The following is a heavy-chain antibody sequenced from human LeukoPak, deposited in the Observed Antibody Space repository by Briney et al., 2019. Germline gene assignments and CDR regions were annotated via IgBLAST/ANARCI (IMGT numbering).Heavy chain of an antibody. CDR1: GFTFSSFD. J-gene: IGHJ6*03. D-gene: IGHD1-1*01. CDR3: ARGPPRGKYYYMDV. V-gene: IGHV3-13*01. Sequence: GGSLRLSCAASGFTFSSFDMHWVRKPTGQGLEWVSTIGTASDTYYPGSVEGRFTLSRDNAKNSLYLQMNSLTAGDTAVYYCARGPPRGKYYYMDVWGKGTTVTVSS. CDR2: IGTASDT.